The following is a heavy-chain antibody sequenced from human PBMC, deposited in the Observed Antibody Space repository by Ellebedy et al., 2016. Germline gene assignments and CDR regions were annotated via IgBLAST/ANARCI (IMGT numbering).Heavy chain of an antibody. CDR2: IYGGGSS. V-gene: IGHV3-53*01. Sequence: GESLKISCAASGFIVTNSYMTWVRQAPGKGLEWVSVIYGGGSSYYADSVQGRFTTSRDSSKNTLYLQMNSLRAEDTAVYYCATRHNGAFDIWGRGTMVTVSS. CDR1: GFIVTNSY. CDR3: ATRHNGAFDI. J-gene: IGHJ3*02. D-gene: IGHD1-14*01.